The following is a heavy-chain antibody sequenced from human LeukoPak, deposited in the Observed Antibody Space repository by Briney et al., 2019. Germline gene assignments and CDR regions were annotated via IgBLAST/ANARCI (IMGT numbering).Heavy chain of an antibody. J-gene: IGHJ6*02. D-gene: IGHD2-15*01. Sequence: GGSLRLSCATSGFTFSSYAMNWVRQAPGKGLECVSFISTSGDFTYYAASVKGRFTVSRDNSKNTLYLQMNSLRADDTAVYYCAGCSGGSCYSRGKYGVDVWGLGTTVIVSS. CDR3: AGCSGGSCYSRGKYGVDV. CDR1: GFTFSSYA. V-gene: IGHV3-23*01. CDR2: ISTSGDFT.